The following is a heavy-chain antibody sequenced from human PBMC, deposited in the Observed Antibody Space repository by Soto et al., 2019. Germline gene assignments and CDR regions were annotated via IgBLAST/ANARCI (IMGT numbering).Heavy chain of an antibody. CDR1: GFTFSDYA. CDR2: VSGDGGNT. V-gene: IGHV3-23*01. Sequence: EVQLLESGGGLVQPGGSLRLSCAASGFTFSDYAMYWVRQTPGKGLEWVSAVSGDGGNTFYPDSVKGRFTISRDNSKSTLFLQMNSLGAEDTAVYYCAKDAIPYNGRNDGFDIWGLGTMVTVSS. J-gene: IGHJ3*02. D-gene: IGHD1-20*01. CDR3: AKDAIPYNGRNDGFDI.